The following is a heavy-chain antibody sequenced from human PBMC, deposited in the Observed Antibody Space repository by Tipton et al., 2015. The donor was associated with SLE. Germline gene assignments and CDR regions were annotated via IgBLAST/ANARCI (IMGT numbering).Heavy chain of an antibody. CDR1: GFNFSTYD. CDR2: IWSDGINK. D-gene: IGHD3-3*01. CDR3: ARRGFTTFGVPPLFDY. J-gene: IGHJ4*02. Sequence: SLRLSCAASGFNFSTYDMHWVRQAPGKGLEWVAVIWSDGINKDYGDSMKGRFTISRDNSKNTLYLQMNSPSADDTAIYYCARRGFTTFGVPPLFDYCGQGTLVTVSS. V-gene: IGHV3-33*08.